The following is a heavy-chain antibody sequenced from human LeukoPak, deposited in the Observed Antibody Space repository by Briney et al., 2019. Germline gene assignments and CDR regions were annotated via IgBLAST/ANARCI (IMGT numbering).Heavy chain of an antibody. CDR3: ARLSLPGIAVAGTSLGYYYYYYYMDV. D-gene: IGHD6-19*01. J-gene: IGHJ6*03. CDR2: IYHSGST. CDR1: GGSFSGYY. Sequence: SETLSLTCAVYGGSFSGYYWSWIRQPPGKGLEWIGSIYHSGSTYYNPSLKSRVTISVDTSKNQFSLKLSSVTAADTAVYYCARLSLPGIAVAGTSLGYYYYYYYMDVWGKGTTVTVSS. V-gene: IGHV4-34*01.